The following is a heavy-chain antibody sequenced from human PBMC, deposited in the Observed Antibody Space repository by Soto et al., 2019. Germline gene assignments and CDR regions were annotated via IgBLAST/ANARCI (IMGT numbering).Heavy chain of an antibody. CDR1: GYTFTSYY. Sequence: SSVKVSCKASGYTFTSYYMHWVRQAPGQGLEWMGIINPSGGSTSYAQKFQGRVTMTRDTSTSTVYMELSSLRSEDTAVYYCARGHEEYDDDSGGYYYLNFECWGQGALHNVSS. CDR2: INPSGGST. CDR3: ARGHEEYDDDSGGYYYLNFEC. D-gene: IGHD3-22*01. V-gene: IGHV1-46*01. J-gene: IGHJ4*02.